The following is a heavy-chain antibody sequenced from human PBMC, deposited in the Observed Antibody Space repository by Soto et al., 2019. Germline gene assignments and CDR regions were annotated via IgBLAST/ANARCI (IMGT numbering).Heavy chain of an antibody. CDR2: ISAYNGNT. Sequence: ASVKVSCKASGYTFTSYGISWMRQAPGQGLEWMGWISAYNGNTNYAQKLQGRVTMTTDTSTSTAYMELRSLRSDDTAVYYCARGDSSGYYPAEYFQHWGQGTLVTVSS. CDR1: GYTFTSYG. D-gene: IGHD3-22*01. CDR3: ARGDSSGYYPAEYFQH. J-gene: IGHJ1*01. V-gene: IGHV1-18*01.